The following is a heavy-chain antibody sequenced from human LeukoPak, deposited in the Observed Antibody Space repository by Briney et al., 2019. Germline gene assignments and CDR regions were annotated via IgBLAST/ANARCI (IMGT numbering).Heavy chain of an antibody. CDR3: AHTGGDGYCSGGSCYTAGDY. CDR1: GFTFSDYY. CDR2: ISSSGSTI. Sequence: GSLRLSCAASGFTFSDYYMSWIRQAPGKGLEWVSYISSSGSTIYYADSVKGRFTISRGNAKNSLYLQMNSLRAEDTAVYYCAHTGGDGYCSGGSCYTAGDYWGQGTLVTVSS. D-gene: IGHD2-15*01. V-gene: IGHV3-11*01. J-gene: IGHJ4*02.